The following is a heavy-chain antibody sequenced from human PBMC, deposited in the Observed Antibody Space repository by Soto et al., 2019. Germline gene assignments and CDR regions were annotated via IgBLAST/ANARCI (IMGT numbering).Heavy chain of an antibody. CDR1: GGSISSYY. CDR3: ARGNHQLLSYYYYYYYMDV. Sequence: PSETLSLTCTVSGGSISSYYWSWIRQPPGKGLEWIGYIYYSGSTNYNPSLKSRVTISVDTSKNQFSPKLSSVTAADTAVYYCARGNHQLLSYYYYYYYMDVWGKGTTVTVSS. CDR2: IYYSGST. V-gene: IGHV4-59*01. J-gene: IGHJ6*03. D-gene: IGHD2-2*01.